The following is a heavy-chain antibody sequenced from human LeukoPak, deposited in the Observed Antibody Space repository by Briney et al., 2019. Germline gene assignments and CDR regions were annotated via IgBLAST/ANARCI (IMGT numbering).Heavy chain of an antibody. D-gene: IGHD3-22*01. J-gene: IGHJ3*01. Sequence: PGGSLRLSCAASGFTFSSYWMSWVRQAPGKGLECVANIKEDGSEEYYVDSVKGRFSISRDNAKNSLYLQMNSLRAEDTAVYYCARDWLAGNPYHAFDLWGKGTMVTLSS. CDR3: ARDWLAGNPYHAFDL. CDR1: GFTFSSYW. V-gene: IGHV3-7*01. CDR2: IKEDGSEE.